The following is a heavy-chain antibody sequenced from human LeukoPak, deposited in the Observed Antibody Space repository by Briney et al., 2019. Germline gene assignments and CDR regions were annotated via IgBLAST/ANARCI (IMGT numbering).Heavy chain of an antibody. D-gene: IGHD3-22*01. CDR1: GDSISSSSYF. J-gene: IGHJ5*02. V-gene: IGHV4-39*01. Sequence: SETLSLTCTVSGDSISSSSYFWGWIRQPPGTGLEWIVSIFYSGITYYNPSLKSRVTISVDTSKNQFSLKLSSVTAADTAVYYCARRGDYHDTSDYYSGGWFDPWGQGTLVTVSS. CDR3: ARRGDYHDTSDYYSGGWFDP. CDR2: IFYSGIT.